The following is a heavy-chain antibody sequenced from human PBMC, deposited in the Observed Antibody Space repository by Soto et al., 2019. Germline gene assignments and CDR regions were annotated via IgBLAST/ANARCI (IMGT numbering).Heavy chain of an antibody. V-gene: IGHV4-30-4*01. CDR1: GGSIGSGDYY. J-gene: IGHJ5*02. D-gene: IGHD3-10*01. Sequence: PSETLSLTCTVSGGSIGSGDYYWSWIRQPPGKGLEWIGYIYYSGSTYYTPSLKSRVTISVDTSKNQFSLKLSSVTAADTAVYYCARAGVLLWFGELLNWFDPWGQGTLVTVSS. CDR2: IYYSGST. CDR3: ARAGVLLWFGELLNWFDP.